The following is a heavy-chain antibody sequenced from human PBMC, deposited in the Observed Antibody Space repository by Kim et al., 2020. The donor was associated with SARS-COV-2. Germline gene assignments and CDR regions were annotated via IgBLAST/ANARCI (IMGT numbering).Heavy chain of an antibody. CDR2: IYPGDSDP. CDR3: SRQTSSSSWHYYYYGMDV. CDR1: GYSFTSYW. J-gene: IGHJ6*02. V-gene: IGHV5-51*01. Sequence: GESLKISCKGSGYSFTSYWIGWVRQMPGKGLEWMGIIYPGDSDPKYSPFFQGQVTISANKSISTAYLQWSNLKASDTAMFYCSRQTSSSSWHYYYYGMDVWGQGTTVTVSS. D-gene: IGHD6-6*01.